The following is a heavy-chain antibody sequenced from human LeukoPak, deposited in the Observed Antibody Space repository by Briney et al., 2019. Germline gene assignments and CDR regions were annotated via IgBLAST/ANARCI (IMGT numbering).Heavy chain of an antibody. CDR2: IRSKANSYAT. V-gene: IGHV3-73*01. Sequence: GGSLRLSCAASGFTFSGSAMHWVRQASGKGLEWVGRIRSKANSYATAYAASVKGRFTISRDNAKNSLYLQMNSLRAEDTAVYYCARDPSRGLRLGELSLAFDYWGQGTLVTVSS. J-gene: IGHJ4*02. CDR1: GFTFSGSA. D-gene: IGHD3-16*02. CDR3: ARDPSRGLRLGELSLAFDY.